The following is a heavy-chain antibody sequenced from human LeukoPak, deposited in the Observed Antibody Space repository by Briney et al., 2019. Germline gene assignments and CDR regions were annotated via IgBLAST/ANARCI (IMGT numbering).Heavy chain of an antibody. CDR1: GGSISSYY. CDR2: IYYSGST. CDR3: ARGQRGSSGYYLDY. J-gene: IGHJ4*02. D-gene: IGHD3-22*01. Sequence: PSETLSLTCTVSGGSISSYYWSWIRQPPGKGLEWIGYIYYSGSTNYNPSLKSRVTISVDTSKNQFSLKLSSVTAADTAVYYCARGQRGSSGYYLDYWGQGTLVTVSS. V-gene: IGHV4-59*12.